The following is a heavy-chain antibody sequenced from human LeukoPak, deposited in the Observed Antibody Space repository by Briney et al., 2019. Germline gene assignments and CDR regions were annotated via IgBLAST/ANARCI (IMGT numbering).Heavy chain of an antibody. J-gene: IGHJ5*02. D-gene: IGHD2-15*01. CDR2: IYYSGST. V-gene: IGHV4-59*01. CDR3: ARDVGCWFDP. CDR1: GGSISSYY. Sequence: SETLSLTCTVSGGSISSYYWSWIRQPPGKGLEWIGYIYYSGSTNYNPSLKSRVTISVATAKNQFSLKLSSVTAADTAVYYCARDVGCWFDPWGQGTLVTVSS.